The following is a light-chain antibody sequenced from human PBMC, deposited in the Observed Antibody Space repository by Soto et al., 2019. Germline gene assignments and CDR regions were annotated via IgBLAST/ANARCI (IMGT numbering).Light chain of an antibody. CDR3: CSYAGSSSAYV. J-gene: IGLJ1*01. CDR1: SSDVGSYNV. V-gene: IGLV2-23*02. Sequence: QSVLTQPASASGSPGQSITISCTGTSSDVGSYNVVSWYQQHPGKAPKLLIYEVSKRPSGVSDRFSGSKSGNTASLTISGLQAEDEADYHCCSYAGSSSAYVFGTGTKVTVL. CDR2: EVS.